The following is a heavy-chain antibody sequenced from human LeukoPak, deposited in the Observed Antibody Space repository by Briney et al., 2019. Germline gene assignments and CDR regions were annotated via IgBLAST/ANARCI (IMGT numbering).Heavy chain of an antibody. CDR2: INPSGGST. J-gene: IGHJ4*02. CDR3: ARAGGYYLGYFDL. V-gene: IGHV1-46*02. D-gene: IGHD3-22*01. Sequence: ASVKVSCKGSGYNFNVYYIHWVRQAPGQGLEWMGVINPSGGSTTYAQKFQGRLTMTRDTSTSTVYMELSSLRSEDTATHFCARAGGYYLGYFDLWGQGTLVTVSS. CDR1: GYNFNVYY.